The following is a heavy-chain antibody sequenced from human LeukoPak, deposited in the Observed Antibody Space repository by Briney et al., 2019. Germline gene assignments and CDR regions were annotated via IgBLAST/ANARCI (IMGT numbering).Heavy chain of an antibody. CDR1: GYTFTGYY. J-gene: IGHJ3*02. CDR3: AARKGGYDYAFDI. CDR2: INPNSGGT. D-gene: IGHD5-12*01. Sequence: GASVKVSCKASGYTFTGYYMHWVRQAPGQGLEWMGWINPNSGGTNYAQKFQGRATMTRDTAISTAYMELSRLRSDDTAVYYCAARKGGYDYAFDIWGQGTMVTVSS. V-gene: IGHV1-2*02.